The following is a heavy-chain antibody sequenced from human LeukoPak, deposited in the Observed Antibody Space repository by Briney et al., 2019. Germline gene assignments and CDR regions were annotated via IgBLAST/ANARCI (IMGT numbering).Heavy chain of an antibody. CDR3: ARHPTYYYASGSSGPHYFDS. CDR1: GFTFSNYA. J-gene: IGHJ4*02. Sequence: GGSLRLSCAASGFTFSNYAVHWVRQAPGKGLEWVAVISNVETNTYYADSVKGRFTISRDNSKNTLYLQLNSLRAEDTSVYYCARHPTYYYASGSSGPHYFDSWGQGTLVTVSS. V-gene: IGHV3-30*01. CDR2: ISNVETNT. D-gene: IGHD3-10*01.